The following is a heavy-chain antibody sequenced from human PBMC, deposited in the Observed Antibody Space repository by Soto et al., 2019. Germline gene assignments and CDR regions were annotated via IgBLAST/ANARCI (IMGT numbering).Heavy chain of an antibody. D-gene: IGHD2-8*01. CDR3: VKKVYVGRGLES. J-gene: IGHJ4*02. Sequence: GGSLRLSCVASGFTFTNHAMSWVRQAPGKGLEWVSDVSGSGSSTYYADSVKGRFTISRDNSKNTLDLQMNSLRAADTAVYYCVKKVYVGRGLESWGQGTLVTVSS. V-gene: IGHV3-23*01. CDR2: VSGSGSST. CDR1: GFTFTNHA.